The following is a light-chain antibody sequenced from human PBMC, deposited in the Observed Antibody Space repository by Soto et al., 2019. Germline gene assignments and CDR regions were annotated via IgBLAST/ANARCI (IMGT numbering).Light chain of an antibody. CDR3: QEYKRYS. CDR1: QSISNW. Sequence: DIQMTQSPSTLPASVGDRVTITCRASQSISNWLAWYQQNPGTAPKLLIYHASTLESGVPSRFSGSGSGTEFTITIRRLQADAFEKYYCQEYKRYSFGQGTKVDIK. V-gene: IGKV1-5*01. CDR2: HAS. J-gene: IGKJ1*01.